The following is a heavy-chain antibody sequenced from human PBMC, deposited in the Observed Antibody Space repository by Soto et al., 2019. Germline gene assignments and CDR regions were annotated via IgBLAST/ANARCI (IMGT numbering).Heavy chain of an antibody. D-gene: IGHD6-19*01. CDR2: IYTSGST. V-gene: IGHV4-4*07. CDR3: ARDGPAVAGTWVYYYYGMDV. J-gene: IGHJ6*02. CDR1: GGSISSYY. Sequence: PSETLSLTCTVSGGSISSYYWSWIRQPAGKGLEWIGRIYTSGSTNYNPPLKSRVTMSVDTSKNQFSLKLSSVTAADTAVYYCARDGPAVAGTWVYYYYGMDVWGQGTTVTVSS.